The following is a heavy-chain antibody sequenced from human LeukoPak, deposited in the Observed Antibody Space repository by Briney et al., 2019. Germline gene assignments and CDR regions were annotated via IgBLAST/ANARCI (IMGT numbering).Heavy chain of an antibody. V-gene: IGHV5-51*01. CDR3: AKPVLDTYGLR. Sequence: GESLKISCKGSGYSFTSYRIGWVRQMPGKGVEWMGTIYPGDSHTSYSPSFQGQVTISADKSINTAYLEWRSLKASDTAMYYCAKPVLDTYGLRWGQGTLVTVSS. CDR2: IYPGDSHT. J-gene: IGHJ1*01. CDR1: GYSFTSYR. D-gene: IGHD5-18*01.